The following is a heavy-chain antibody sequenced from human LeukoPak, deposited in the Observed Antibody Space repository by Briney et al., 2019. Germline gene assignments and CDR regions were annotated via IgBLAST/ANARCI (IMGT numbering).Heavy chain of an antibody. CDR1: GQSFSGYY. V-gene: IGHV4-34*01. Sequence: KPSETPSLTCAVYGQSFSGYYWSWLRQPPGKGLEWLGEINHRGSTNYNPSLKSRVTISVDTSKNQFSLKLSSVTAADTAVYYCARASHPSSNYGGNYFDYWGQGTLVTVSS. J-gene: IGHJ4*02. D-gene: IGHD4-23*01. CDR3: ARASHPSSNYGGNYFDY. CDR2: INHRGST.